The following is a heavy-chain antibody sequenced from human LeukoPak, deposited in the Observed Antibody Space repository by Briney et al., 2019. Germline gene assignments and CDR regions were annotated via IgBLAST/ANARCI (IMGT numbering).Heavy chain of an antibody. CDR2: ISYDGSNK. D-gene: IGHD3-10*01. Sequence: PGGSLRLSCAASGFTFSSYGMHWVRQAPGKGLEWVAVISYDGSNKYYADSVKGRFTISRDNSKNTLYLQMNSLRAEDTAVYYCAKTHVLLWFGELLEYYFDYWGQGTLVTVSS. CDR3: AKTHVLLWFGELLEYYFDY. V-gene: IGHV3-30*18. CDR1: GFTFSSYG. J-gene: IGHJ4*02.